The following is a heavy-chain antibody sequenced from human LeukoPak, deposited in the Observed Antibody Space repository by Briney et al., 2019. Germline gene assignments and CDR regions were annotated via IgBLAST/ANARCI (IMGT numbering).Heavy chain of an antibody. CDR2: IFYSGST. V-gene: IGHV4-59*08. D-gene: IGHD3-3*01. CDR1: GGSIRSFY. CDR3: ARHGSGYYFFDY. Sequence: SETLFFTCTVSGGSIRSFYWNWIRQPPGKGLEWIGYIFYSGSTNYNPSLKSRVTISVDTSKNQFSLKLSSVTAADTAVYYCARHGSGYYFFDYWGQGTLVTVSS. J-gene: IGHJ4*02.